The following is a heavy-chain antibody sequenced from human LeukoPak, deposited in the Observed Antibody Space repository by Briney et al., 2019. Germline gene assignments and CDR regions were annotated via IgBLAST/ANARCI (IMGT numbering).Heavy chain of an antibody. CDR2: ISYDGSNK. V-gene: IGHV3-30-3*01. D-gene: IGHD3-22*01. CDR1: GFTFSSYA. J-gene: IGHJ3*02. CDR3: ARDRYYYDSSGYSVIDAFDI. Sequence: GGSLRLSCAASGFTFSSYAMHWVRQAPGQGLEWGAVISYDGSNKYYADSVKGRFTISRDNSKNTLYLQMNSLRAEDTAVYYCARDRYYYDSSGYSVIDAFDIWGQGTMVTVSS.